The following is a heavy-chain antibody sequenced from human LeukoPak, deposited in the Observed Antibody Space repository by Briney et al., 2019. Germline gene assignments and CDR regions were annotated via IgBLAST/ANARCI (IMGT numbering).Heavy chain of an antibody. CDR2: ISYDGSNK. Sequence: GGSLRLSCAASGFTFSSYGMHWVRQAPGKGLEWVAVISYDGSNKYYADSVKGRFTISRDNSKNTLYLQMNSLRAEDTAVYYCAKDRVVFLAAAGQFDHWGQGTLVTVSS. CDR3: AKDRVVFLAAAGQFDH. CDR1: GFTFSSYG. D-gene: IGHD6-13*01. J-gene: IGHJ4*02. V-gene: IGHV3-30*18.